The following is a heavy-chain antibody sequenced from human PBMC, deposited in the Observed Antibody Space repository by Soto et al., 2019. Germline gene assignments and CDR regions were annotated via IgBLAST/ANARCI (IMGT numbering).Heavy chain of an antibody. CDR3: ARDRFIHWRSRRDAFDI. CDR1: RGTFSSYA. CDR2: IIPIFGTA. Sequence: QVQLVQYGAEVKKPGSSVKFSCKASRGTFSSYAISWVRQAPGQVLEWMGGIIPIFGTANYAHKYQGRVKIIADGSTSTGYMELSSLRSEDTGVYYCARDRFIHWRSRRDAFDIWGQGTMVTVSS. J-gene: IGHJ3*02. D-gene: IGHD1-1*01. V-gene: IGHV1-69*01.